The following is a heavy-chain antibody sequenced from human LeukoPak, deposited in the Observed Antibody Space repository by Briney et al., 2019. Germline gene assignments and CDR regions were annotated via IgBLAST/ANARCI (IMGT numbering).Heavy chain of an antibody. J-gene: IGHJ4*02. CDR3: ARDYYDSSGYNSFDY. CDR2: ISAYNGNT. D-gene: IGHD3-22*01. Sequence: ASVKVSCKASGYTFTSYGISWVRQALGQGLEWMGWISAYNGNTNYAQKLQGRVTMTTDTSTSTAYMELRSLRSDDTAVYYCARDYYDSSGYNSFDYWGQGTLVTVSS. CDR1: GYTFTSYG. V-gene: IGHV1-18*01.